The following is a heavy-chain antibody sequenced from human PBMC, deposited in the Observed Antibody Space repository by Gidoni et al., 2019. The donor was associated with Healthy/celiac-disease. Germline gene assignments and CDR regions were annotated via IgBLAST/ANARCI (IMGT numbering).Heavy chain of an antibody. CDR2: ISSSSSTI. CDR1: GFTFRSYS. Sequence: EVQLVESGGGLVQPGGSLRLSCAASGFTFRSYSMNWVRQAPGKGLEWVSYISSSSSTIYYADSVKGRFTISRDNAKNSLYLQMNSLRAEDTAVYYCAREDDYDFWRAPADYWGQGTLVTVSS. J-gene: IGHJ4*02. D-gene: IGHD3-3*01. CDR3: AREDDYDFWRAPADY. V-gene: IGHV3-48*01.